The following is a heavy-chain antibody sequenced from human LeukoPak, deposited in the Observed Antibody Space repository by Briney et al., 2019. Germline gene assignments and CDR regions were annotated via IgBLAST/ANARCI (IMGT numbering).Heavy chain of an antibody. Sequence: ASVKVSCKASGYTFTSYDINWVRQATGQGLEWMGWMNPNSGNTGYAQKFQGRVTITRNTSISTAYMELSSLRSDDTAVYYCASTGPYYYDSSGYLDYWGQGTLVTVSS. CDR1: GYTFTSYD. V-gene: IGHV1-8*03. J-gene: IGHJ4*02. CDR3: ASTGPYYYDSSGYLDY. CDR2: MNPNSGNT. D-gene: IGHD3-22*01.